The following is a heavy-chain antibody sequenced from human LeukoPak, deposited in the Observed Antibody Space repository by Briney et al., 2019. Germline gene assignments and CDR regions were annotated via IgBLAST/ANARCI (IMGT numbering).Heavy chain of an antibody. D-gene: IGHD2-15*01. J-gene: IGHJ4*02. V-gene: IGHV3-7*01. Sequence: PGRSLRLSCAASGFTFSSYWMSWVRQAPGKGLEWVANIKQDGSEKYYVDSVKGRFTISRDNAKNSLYLQMNSLRAEDTAVYYCARVSIVVVVAALWDYWGQGTLVTVSS. CDR1: GFTFSSYW. CDR2: IKQDGSEK. CDR3: ARVSIVVVVAALWDY.